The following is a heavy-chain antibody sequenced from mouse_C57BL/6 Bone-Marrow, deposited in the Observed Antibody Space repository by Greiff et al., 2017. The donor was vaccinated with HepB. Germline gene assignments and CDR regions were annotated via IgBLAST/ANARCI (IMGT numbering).Heavy chain of an antibody. V-gene: IGHV7-1*01. Sequence: DVMLVESGGGLVQSGRSLRLSCATSGFTFSDFYMEWVRQAPGKGLEWIAASRNKANDYTTEYSASVKGRFIVSRDTSQSILYLQMNALRAEDTAIYYCARDAHWDYFDYWGQGTTLTVSS. D-gene: IGHD4-1*01. CDR3: ARDAHWDYFDY. CDR1: GFTFSDFY. CDR2: SRNKANDYTT. J-gene: IGHJ2*01.